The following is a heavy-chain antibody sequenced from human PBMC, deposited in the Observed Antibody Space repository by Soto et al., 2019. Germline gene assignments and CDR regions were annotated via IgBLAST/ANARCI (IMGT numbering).Heavy chain of an antibody. CDR2: IYSGGST. D-gene: IGHD4-17*01. CDR1: GFTVSSNY. J-gene: IGHJ2*01. CDR3: ARTQRWYWYFDL. Sequence: GESLKISCAASGFTVSSNYMSWVRQAPGKGLEWVSVIYSGGSTYYADSVKGRFTISRDNSKNTLYLQMNSLRAEDTAVYYCARTQRWYWYFDLWGRGTLVTVSS. V-gene: IGHV3-66*01.